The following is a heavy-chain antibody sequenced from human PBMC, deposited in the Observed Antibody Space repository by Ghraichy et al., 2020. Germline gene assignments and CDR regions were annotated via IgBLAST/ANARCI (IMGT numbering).Heavy chain of an antibody. CDR3: ARDRWELLGTDSFDS. Sequence: GGSLRLSCAASGFTFSSYSMNWVRQAPGKGLEWVSSISSSSSYIYYADSVKGRFTISRDNAKNSLYLQMNSLRAEDTAVYYCARDRWELLGTDSFDSWGQGTLVTVS. J-gene: IGHJ3*02. V-gene: IGHV3-21*01. CDR2: ISSSSSYI. CDR1: GFTFSSYS. D-gene: IGHD1-26*01.